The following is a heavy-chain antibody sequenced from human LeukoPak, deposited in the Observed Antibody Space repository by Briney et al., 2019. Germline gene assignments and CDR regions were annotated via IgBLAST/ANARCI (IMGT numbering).Heavy chain of an antibody. V-gene: IGHV3-74*01. CDR1: GFTFSSYD. D-gene: IGHD1-1*01. CDR3: ARDSPRTGP. Sequence: GGSLRLSCAASGFTFSSYDMHWVRQVPGQGLVWVSHIDGDGRITNYGDSVKGRFTISRDNAKNILYLQMNSLRAEDTAVYYCARDSPRTGPWGQGILVTVSS. CDR2: IDGDGRIT. J-gene: IGHJ5*02.